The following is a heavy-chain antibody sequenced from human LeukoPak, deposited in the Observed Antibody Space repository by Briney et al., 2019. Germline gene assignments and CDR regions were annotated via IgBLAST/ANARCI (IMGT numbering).Heavy chain of an antibody. J-gene: IGHJ5*02. CDR3: AREVYYYDSSGYYLNWFDP. D-gene: IGHD3-22*01. Sequence: GGSLRLSCAASGFTVSSNYMSWVRQAPGKGLEWVSVIYSGGRTYYADSVKGRFTISRDNSKNTLYLQMNSLRAEDTAVYYCAREVYYYDSSGYYLNWFDPWGQGTLVTVSS. V-gene: IGHV3-53*01. CDR1: GFTVSSNY. CDR2: IYSGGRT.